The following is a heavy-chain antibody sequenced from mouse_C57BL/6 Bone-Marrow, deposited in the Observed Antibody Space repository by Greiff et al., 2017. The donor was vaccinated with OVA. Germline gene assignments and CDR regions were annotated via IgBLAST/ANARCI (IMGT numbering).Heavy chain of an antibody. CDR2: IYPSDSET. Sequence: QVQLQQPGAELVRPGSSVTLSCKASGYTFTSYWMDWVKQRPGQGLEWIGDIYPSDSETHYNQKFKDKATLTVDKSSSTAYMQLSILTAEDSAVYYCARRGPQLRLHPYAMDYWGQGTSVTVSS. V-gene: IGHV1-61*01. D-gene: IGHD3-2*02. CDR3: ARRGPQLRLHPYAMDY. CDR1: GYTFTSYW. J-gene: IGHJ4*01.